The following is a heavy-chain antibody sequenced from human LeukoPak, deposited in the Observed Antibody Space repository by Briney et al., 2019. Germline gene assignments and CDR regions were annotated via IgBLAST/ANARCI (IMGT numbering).Heavy chain of an antibody. D-gene: IGHD3-10*01. Sequence: RPSETLSLTCTVSDDSISSYYWSWIRQPPGRGLEWIAYLSHSGSSDSNPSLTSRVTTLVDTSKNQFSLKLTSVTAADTAVYYCARESSGGSGSYLSWFDYWGQGTLVTVSS. CDR2: LSHSGSS. CDR1: DDSISSYY. J-gene: IGHJ4*02. CDR3: ARESSGGSGSYLSWFDY. V-gene: IGHV4-59*01.